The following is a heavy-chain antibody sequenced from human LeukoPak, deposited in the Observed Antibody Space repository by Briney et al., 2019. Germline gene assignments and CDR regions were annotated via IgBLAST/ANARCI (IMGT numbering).Heavy chain of an antibody. CDR3: ARDRGSSPYFDY. CDR1: GGTFSSYA. Sequence: SVKVSCKASGGTFSSYAISWVRQAPGQGLEWMGRIIPILGIANYAQKFQGRVTITADKSTSTAYMELSSLRSEDTAVYYCARDRGSSPYFDYWGQGTLVTVTS. CDR2: IIPILGIA. D-gene: IGHD6-6*01. J-gene: IGHJ4*02. V-gene: IGHV1-69*04.